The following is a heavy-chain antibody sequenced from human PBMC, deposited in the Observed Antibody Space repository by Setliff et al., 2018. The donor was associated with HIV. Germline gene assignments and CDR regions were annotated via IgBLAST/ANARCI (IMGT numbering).Heavy chain of an antibody. D-gene: IGHD6-13*01. J-gene: IGHJ4*02. V-gene: IGHV3-30*02. Sequence: PGGSLRLSCAASNFTFSFYGMHWVRQAPGKGLEWVAFTPNDGSYKNYADSVKGRFTISRVNSKNTLYLQMDSLRAEDTAVYYCTKNLYSSRWSPLDYWGQGTLVTVSS. CDR1: NFTFSFYG. CDR2: TPNDGSYK. CDR3: TKNLYSSRWSPLDY.